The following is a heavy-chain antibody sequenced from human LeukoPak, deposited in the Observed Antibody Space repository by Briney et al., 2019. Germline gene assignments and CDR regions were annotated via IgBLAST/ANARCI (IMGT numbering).Heavy chain of an antibody. CDR1: GGSISSSNW. CDR2: IYHSGST. Sequence: SGTLSLTCAVSGGSISSSNWWSWVRQPPGKGLEWIGEIYHSGSTNYNPSLKSRVTISVDKSKNQFSLKLSSVTAADTAVYYCARDGPSPQLLWFGDGRVNWFDPWGQGTLVTVSS. J-gene: IGHJ5*02. V-gene: IGHV4-4*02. CDR3: ARDGPSPQLLWFGDGRVNWFDP. D-gene: IGHD3-10*01.